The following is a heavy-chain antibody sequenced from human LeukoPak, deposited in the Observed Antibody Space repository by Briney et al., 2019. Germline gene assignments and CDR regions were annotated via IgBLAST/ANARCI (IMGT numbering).Heavy chain of an antibody. J-gene: IGHJ5*02. V-gene: IGHV4-59*08. CDR1: GGSISSYY. CDR2: IYYSGST. Sequence: PSETLSLTCTVSGGSISSYYWSWIRHPPGKGLERIGYIYYSGSTNYNPSLKSRVTISVDTSKNQFSLKLSSVTAADTAVYYCAGIAAAGTWFDPWGQGTLVTVSS. CDR3: AGIAAAGTWFDP. D-gene: IGHD6-13*01.